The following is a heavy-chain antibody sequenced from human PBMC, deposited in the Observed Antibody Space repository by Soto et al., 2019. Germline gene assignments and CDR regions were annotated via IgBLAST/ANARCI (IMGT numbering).Heavy chain of an antibody. Sequence: EVTGFTFRNYSMQWVRQAPGKGLEWVAVISHDGSSQYYADSMRGRFTISRDNSKTTLYLEINSLRTDDTAIYYCAKATSAYTYGYFDFWGQGTVVTVSS. CDR2: ISHDGSSQ. J-gene: IGHJ4*02. CDR1: GFTFRNYS. V-gene: IGHV3-30*04. D-gene: IGHD5-18*01. CDR3: AKATSAYTYGYFDF.